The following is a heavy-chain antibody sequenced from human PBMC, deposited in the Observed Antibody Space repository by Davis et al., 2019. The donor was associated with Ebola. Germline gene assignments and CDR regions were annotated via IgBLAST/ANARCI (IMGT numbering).Heavy chain of an antibody. CDR2: MNSDGSST. V-gene: IGHV3-74*03. D-gene: IGHD6-13*01. Sequence: GESLKISCAASGFTFNSYWMHWVRQVPGKGLVWVSRMNSDGSSTTYADSVKGRFTISRDNAKNTLYLQMNNLRAEDTAVYYCTRGSSSWSPMDVWGQGTTVTVSS. J-gene: IGHJ6*02. CDR3: TRGSSSWSPMDV. CDR1: GFTFNSYW.